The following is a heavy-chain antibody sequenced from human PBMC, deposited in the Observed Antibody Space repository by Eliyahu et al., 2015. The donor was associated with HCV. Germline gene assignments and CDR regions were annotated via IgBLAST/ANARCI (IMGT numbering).Heavy chain of an antibody. CDR1: FTFSKAW. CDR3: TTGAPGXFDYXLDV. D-gene: IGHD3-10*01. Sequence: FTFSKAWMXWVRQATGKGLEWIGRIKSKTDGGTTXYAAPVKXRXTISRDDXKXTLYLQMNSLKTEEXDVYYCTTGAPGXFDYXLDVWGQGTTVTVSS. V-gene: IGHV3-15*01. CDR2: IKSKTDGGTT. J-gene: IGHJ6*03.